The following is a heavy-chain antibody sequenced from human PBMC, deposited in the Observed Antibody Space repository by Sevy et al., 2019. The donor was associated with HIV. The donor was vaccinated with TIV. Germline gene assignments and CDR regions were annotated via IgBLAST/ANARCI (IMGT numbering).Heavy chain of an antibody. CDR3: ARDLFSGGNAVYGY. D-gene: IGHD2-15*01. Sequence: GGSLRLSCAASGFTFSSYAMNWVRQAPGKGLEWVSSINAISSNIYYADSVKGRFTISRDNPENSLYLQMNSVRAEDTAVYYCARDLFSGGNAVYGYWGQRTLVTDSS. CDR2: INAISSNI. CDR1: GFTFSSYA. J-gene: IGHJ4*02. V-gene: IGHV3-21*01.